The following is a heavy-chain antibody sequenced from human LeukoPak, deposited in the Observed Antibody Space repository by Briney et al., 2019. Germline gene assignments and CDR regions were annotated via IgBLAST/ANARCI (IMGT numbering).Heavy chain of an antibody. J-gene: IGHJ4*02. CDR3: VRGGGVVVPAAPAGY. D-gene: IGHD2-2*01. CDR1: GFTFSSYA. Sequence: GRSLRLSCAASGFTFSSYAMHWVRQAPGKGLEWVAVISYDGSNKYYADSVKGRFTISRDNSKNTLYLQMNSLRAEDTAVYYCVRGGGVVVPAAPAGYWGQGALVTVSS. V-gene: IGHV3-30*01. CDR2: ISYDGSNK.